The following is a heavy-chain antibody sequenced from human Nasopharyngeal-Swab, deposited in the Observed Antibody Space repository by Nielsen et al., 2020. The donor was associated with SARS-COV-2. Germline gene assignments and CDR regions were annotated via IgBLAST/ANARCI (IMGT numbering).Heavy chain of an antibody. J-gene: IGHJ3*02. V-gene: IGHV4-34*09. CDR3: ARARITMIVAIDAFDI. Sequence: SETLSLTCAVYGGSFSGYYWSWIRQPPGKGLEWIGYIYYSGSTYYNPSLKSRVTISVDTSKNQFSLKLSSVTAADTAVYYCARARITMIVAIDAFDIWGQGTMVTVSS. CDR1: GGSFSGYY. D-gene: IGHD3-22*01. CDR2: IYYSGST.